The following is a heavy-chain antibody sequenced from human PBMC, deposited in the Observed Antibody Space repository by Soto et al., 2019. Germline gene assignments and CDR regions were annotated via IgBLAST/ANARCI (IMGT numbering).Heavy chain of an antibody. V-gene: IGHV1-2*02. CDR2: INPNSGGT. Sequence: SVKVSLKASGYTFTCYYMHWVRQAPGQGLEWMGWINPNSGGTNYAQKFQGRVTMTRDTSISTAYMELSRLRSDDTAVYYCAALDYYDSSGYYRSRNAFDIWGQGTMVTVSS. J-gene: IGHJ3*02. D-gene: IGHD3-22*01. CDR1: GYTFTCYY. CDR3: AALDYYDSSGYYRSRNAFDI.